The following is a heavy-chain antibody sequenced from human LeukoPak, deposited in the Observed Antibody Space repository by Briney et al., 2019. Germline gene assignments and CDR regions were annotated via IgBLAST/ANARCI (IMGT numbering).Heavy chain of an antibody. CDR1: GFTFSSYS. D-gene: IGHD6-13*01. CDR2: ISSNTI. V-gene: IGHV3-48*01. Sequence: GGSLRLSCAASGFTFSSYSMNWVRQAPGKGLEWVSYISSNTIYYADSVKGRFTISRDNAKNSLYLQMNSLKTEDTAVYYCTTSYSSSLDGAFDIWGQGTMVTVSS. CDR3: TTSYSSSLDGAFDI. J-gene: IGHJ3*02.